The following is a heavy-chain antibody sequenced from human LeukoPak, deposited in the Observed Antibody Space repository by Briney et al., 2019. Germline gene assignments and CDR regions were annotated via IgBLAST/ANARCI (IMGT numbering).Heavy chain of an antibody. CDR1: GFTFSSYG. V-gene: IGHV3-23*01. CDR2: ISGSGGST. D-gene: IGHD5-12*01. CDR3: AQDRAWIEFYF. J-gene: IGHJ4*02. Sequence: GGTLRLSCAASGFTFSSYGMSWVRQAPGKGLEWVSAISGSGGSTYYADSVKGRFTISRDNSKNTLFLQMNSLRAEDTAVYYCAQDRAWIEFYFWGQGTLVTVSS.